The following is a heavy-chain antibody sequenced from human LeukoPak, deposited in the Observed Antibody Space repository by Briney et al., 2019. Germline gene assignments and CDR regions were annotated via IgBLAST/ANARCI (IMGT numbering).Heavy chain of an antibody. Sequence: GRSLRLSCAASGFTFSSYAMHWVRQAPGKGLEWVAVISYDGSNKYYADSVKGRFTISRDNSKNTLYLQMNSLRAEDTAVYYCARASPYDFLRAYYYYYMDVWGKGTTVTVSS. CDR1: GFTFSSYA. J-gene: IGHJ6*03. V-gene: IGHV3-30*04. CDR3: ARASPYDFLRAYYYYYMDV. D-gene: IGHD3-3*01. CDR2: ISYDGSNK.